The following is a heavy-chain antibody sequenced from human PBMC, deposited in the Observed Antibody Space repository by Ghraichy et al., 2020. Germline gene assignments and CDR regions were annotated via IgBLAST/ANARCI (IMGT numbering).Heavy chain of an antibody. CDR2: IYTSGST. J-gene: IGHJ4*02. CDR1: GGSISSYY. CDR3: ARQLEWELPFDY. D-gene: IGHD1-26*01. Sequence: ETLSLTCTVSGGSISSYYWSWIRQPPGKGLEWIGYIYTSGSTNYNPSLKSRVTISVDTSKNQFSLKLSSVTAADTAVYYFARQLEWELPFDYWGQGTLVTVSS. V-gene: IGHV4-4*09.